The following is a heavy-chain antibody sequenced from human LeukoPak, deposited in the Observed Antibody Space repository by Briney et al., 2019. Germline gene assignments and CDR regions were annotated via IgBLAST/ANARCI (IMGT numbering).Heavy chain of an antibody. CDR3: ARDLPNIVVVPAAELENWFDP. CDR1: GYTFTSYG. CDR2: ISAYNGNT. J-gene: IGHJ5*02. D-gene: IGHD2-2*01. V-gene: IGHV1-18*01. Sequence: ASVKVSCKASGYTFTSYGISWVRQAPGQGLEWMGWISAYNGNTNYAQKLQGRVTMTTDTSTSTAYMELRSLRSDDTAVYYGARDLPNIVVVPAAELENWFDPWGQGTLVTVSS.